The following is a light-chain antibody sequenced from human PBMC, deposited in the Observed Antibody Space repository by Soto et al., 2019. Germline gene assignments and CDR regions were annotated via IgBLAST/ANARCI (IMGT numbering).Light chain of an antibody. V-gene: IGLV2-11*01. Sequence: ALTQPRSVSGSPGQSVTISCTGTSSDVGGYNYVPWYQQHPGKAPKLMIYDVTRRPSGVPDRFSGSKSGNTASLTISGLQAEDEADYYCCSYAGTYSYVFGTGTKVTVL. CDR1: SSDVGGYNY. CDR2: DVT. J-gene: IGLJ1*01. CDR3: CSYAGTYSYV.